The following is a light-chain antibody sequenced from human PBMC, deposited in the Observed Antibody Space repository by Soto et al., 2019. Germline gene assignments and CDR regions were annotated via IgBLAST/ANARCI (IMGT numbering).Light chain of an antibody. CDR2: GAS. Sequence: IVLTQSPGTLSLSPGERATLSCRASQSVYSDFLAWYQQKPGQAPRLLIYGASSRATGIPDRFSGSGSGTEFTLTISRLEPEDFAVYYCQQYGSSPLTFGGGTKLEIK. J-gene: IGKJ4*01. CDR1: QSVYSDF. V-gene: IGKV3-20*01. CDR3: QQYGSSPLT.